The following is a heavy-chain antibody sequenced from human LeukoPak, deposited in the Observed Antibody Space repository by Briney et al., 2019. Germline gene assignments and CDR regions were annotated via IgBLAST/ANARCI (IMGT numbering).Heavy chain of an antibody. CDR3: ARGTWVVVVPAAIEFDY. Sequence: PGGSLRLSCAASGFTFSSYWMSWVRQAPGKGLESVANIKQDGSEKYYVDSVKGRFTISRDNAKNSLYLQMNSLRAEDTAVYYCARGTWVVVVPAAIEFDYWGQGTLVTVSS. CDR2: IKQDGSEK. D-gene: IGHD2-2*01. J-gene: IGHJ4*02. V-gene: IGHV3-7*01. CDR1: GFTFSSYW.